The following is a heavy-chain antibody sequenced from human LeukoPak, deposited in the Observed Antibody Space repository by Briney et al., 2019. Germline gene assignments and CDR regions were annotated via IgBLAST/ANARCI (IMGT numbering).Heavy chain of an antibody. CDR3: ARVPMGASNYYYMDV. CDR2: IYHSGST. J-gene: IGHJ6*03. CDR1: GRSITRGGYY. V-gene: IGHV4-31*03. Sequence: SETLSLTCTLSGRSITRGGYYWSWIRPDPGQGLEWIGHIYHSGSTYYNPSFKSRVTISVDTSKNQFSLNLTSVSAADTAVYYCARVPMGASNYYYMDVWGKGTTVTVSS. D-gene: IGHD1-26*01.